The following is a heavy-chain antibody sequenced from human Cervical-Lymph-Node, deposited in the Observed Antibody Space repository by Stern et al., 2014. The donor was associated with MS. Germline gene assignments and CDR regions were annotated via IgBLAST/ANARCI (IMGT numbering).Heavy chain of an antibody. J-gene: IGHJ6*02. D-gene: IGHD4-17*01. CDR2: IVPLFGKP. V-gene: IGHV1-69*01. CDR3: ASPLTATSVPFGYYGMDV. CDR1: GGTFSNYA. Sequence: VQLVQSGAEVKKPGSSVKVSCQASGGTFSNYATSWVRQAPGQGLEWMGGIVPLFGKPNYAQKFQGRVTITADESTSTAYMDLSSLRSEDTAVYYCASPLTATSVPFGYYGMDVWGQGTTVTVS.